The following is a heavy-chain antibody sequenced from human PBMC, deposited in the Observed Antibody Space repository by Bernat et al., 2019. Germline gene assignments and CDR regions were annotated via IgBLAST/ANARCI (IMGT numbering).Heavy chain of an antibody. Sequence: EVQLVESGGGLVQPGGSLRLSCAASGFTFSSYEMNWVRQAPGKGLEWVSYISSSGSTIYYADSVKGRFTISRDNAKNSLYLQMNSLRAEDTAVYYCARDRGYSYVREFPDYWGQGTLVTVSS. D-gene: IGHD5-18*01. CDR2: ISSSGSTI. J-gene: IGHJ4*02. CDR3: ARDRGYSYVREFPDY. V-gene: IGHV3-48*03. CDR1: GFTFSSYE.